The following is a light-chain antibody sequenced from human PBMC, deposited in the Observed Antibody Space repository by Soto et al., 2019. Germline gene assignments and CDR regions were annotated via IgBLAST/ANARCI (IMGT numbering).Light chain of an antibody. CDR1: SSDVGGYNY. V-gene: IGLV2-14*03. Sequence: QSALTQPASVSGSPGQSITISCTGTSSDVGGYNYVSWYQQHPGKAPKLMIYDVSNRPSGVSNRFSGSKSGNTASLPISGLQAEDEADYYCNSYTSSSTQVFGTGTKLTVL. J-gene: IGLJ1*01. CDR2: DVS. CDR3: NSYTSSSTQV.